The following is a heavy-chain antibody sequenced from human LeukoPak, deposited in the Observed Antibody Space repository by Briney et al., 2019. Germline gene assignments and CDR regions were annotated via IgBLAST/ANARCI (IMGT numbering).Heavy chain of an antibody. CDR2: IDWDDDK. CDR3: ARSRRDYDILTGYYANSHFDY. J-gene: IGHJ4*02. Sequence: SGPTLVYPTQTLTLTCTFSGFSLRTSGMCVSWIRQPPGKALEWLARIDWDDDKYYSTSLKTRLTISKDTSKNQVVLTMTNMDPVDTATYYCARSRRDYDILTGYYANSHFDYWGQGTLVTVSS. D-gene: IGHD3-9*01. CDR1: GFSLRTSGMC. V-gene: IGHV2-70*11.